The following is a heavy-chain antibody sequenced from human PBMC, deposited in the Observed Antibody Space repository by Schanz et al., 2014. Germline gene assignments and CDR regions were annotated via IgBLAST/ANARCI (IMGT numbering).Heavy chain of an antibody. CDR1: GFTFSSHW. V-gene: IGHV3-74*01. CDR2: INSVGSNT. J-gene: IGHJ5*02. D-gene: IGHD2-2*01. CDR3: ARAGYDADNWFDH. Sequence: EVQLVQSGGGLVQPGGSLRLSCAASGFTFSSHWMHWVRQDPGKGLVWVARINSVGSNTDYADSVTGRFTISRDNSKNTLYLQMNSLRAEDTAVYYCARAGYDADNWFDHWGQGILVTVSS.